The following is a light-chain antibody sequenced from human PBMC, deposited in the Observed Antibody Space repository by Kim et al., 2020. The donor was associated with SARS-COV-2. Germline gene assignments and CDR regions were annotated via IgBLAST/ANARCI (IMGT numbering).Light chain of an antibody. Sequence: SSELTQDPAVSVALGQTVRITCQGDSLRSYYASWYQQKPGQAPVLVIYGKNNRPSGIPDRFSGSSSGNTASLTITGAQAEDEADYYCNSRDSSGNPLVFGGGTQVTVL. CDR3: NSRDSSGNPLV. V-gene: IGLV3-19*01. CDR2: GKN. J-gene: IGLJ3*02. CDR1: SLRSYY.